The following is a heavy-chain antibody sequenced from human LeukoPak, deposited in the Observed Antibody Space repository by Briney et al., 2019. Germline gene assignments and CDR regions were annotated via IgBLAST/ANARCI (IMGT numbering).Heavy chain of an antibody. CDR2: IYYSGST. Sequence: PSETLSLTCTVSGGSISSSSYYWGWIRQPPGKGLEWIGSIYYSGSTYYNPSLKSRVTISVDTSKNQFSLKLSSVTAADTAVYYCARSGVVIIWPDYWGQGTLVTVSS. V-gene: IGHV4-39*01. CDR3: ARSGVVIIWPDY. D-gene: IGHD3-3*01. J-gene: IGHJ4*02. CDR1: GGSISSSSYY.